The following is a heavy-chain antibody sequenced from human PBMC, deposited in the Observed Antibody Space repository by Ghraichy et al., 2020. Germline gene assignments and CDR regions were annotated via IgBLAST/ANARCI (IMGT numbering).Heavy chain of an antibody. CDR3: TRLGFFGTAAGRITRGFDP. D-gene: IGHD6-13*01. V-gene: IGHV4-34*01. CDR1: GGSFSGYF. J-gene: IGHJ5*02. CDR2: ISQSGDT. Sequence: GSLSLTCAVHGGSFSGYFWSWVRQPPGKGLEWIGEISQSGDTTYNPSLKSRVSMSIDTSNYHFSLNLTSLTAADTAVYYCTRLGFFGTAAGRITRGFDPWGQGTRVTVSS.